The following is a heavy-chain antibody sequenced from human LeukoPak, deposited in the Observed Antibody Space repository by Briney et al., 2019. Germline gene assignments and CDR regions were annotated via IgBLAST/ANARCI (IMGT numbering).Heavy chain of an antibody. V-gene: IGHV3-30*02. Sequence: GGSLRLSCAASGFNFSSYGMHWVRQAPGKGLEWVSFIRYDGSNKYYADSVKGRFTISRDNSKNTLYLQMNSLRAEDTAVYYCVKDYDFWSGYYSPTRGYFDYWGQGTLVTVSS. CDR3: VKDYDFWSGYYSPTRGYFDY. D-gene: IGHD3-3*01. CDR2: IRYDGSNK. J-gene: IGHJ4*02. CDR1: GFNFSSYG.